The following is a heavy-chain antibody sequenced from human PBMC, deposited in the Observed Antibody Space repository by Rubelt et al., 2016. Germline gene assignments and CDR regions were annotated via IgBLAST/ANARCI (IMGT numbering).Heavy chain of an antibody. CDR2: ISGSGDTI. CDR3: ARDLSTVVIPGF. CDR1: GFTFATYS. D-gene: IGHD4-23*01. Sequence: EVQLVESGGGLVQPGGSLRLSCAASGFTFATYSMNWVRQAPGKGLEWVSYISGSGDTIYYADSVKGRFTISRDNAKNSMYPQRNSLRAEDTAVYYCARDLSTVVIPGFWGQGTLVTVSS. J-gene: IGHJ4*02. V-gene: IGHV3-48*04.